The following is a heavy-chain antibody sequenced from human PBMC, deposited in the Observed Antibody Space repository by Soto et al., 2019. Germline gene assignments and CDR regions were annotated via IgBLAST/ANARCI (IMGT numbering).Heavy chain of an antibody. J-gene: IGHJ3*02. D-gene: IGHD2-2*01. CDR1: GFTFSSYA. CDR3: AKVRPLRDCTRTSCLGAFYI. CDR2: ITASGDTT. V-gene: IGHV3-23*01. Sequence: EVQLLESGGGLVQPGGSLRLSCAASGFTFSSYAMSWVRQAPGKGLEWDSAITASGDTTYYADSVKGRFPIYRDNSKCTMYLQMNSLRAEDTAVYYCAKVRPLRDCTRTSCLGAFYIWGQGTMVTVSS.